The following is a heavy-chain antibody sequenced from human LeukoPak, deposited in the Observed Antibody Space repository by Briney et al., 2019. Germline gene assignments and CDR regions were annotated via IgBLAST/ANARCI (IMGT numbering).Heavy chain of an antibody. Sequence: PSETLSLTCIVSGYSIISDYFWGWVRQPPGKGPEWIGSIFHSGSVYYNPSLKSRVTISIDPSKNRFSLKLTSVTAAGTAIYYCARVVASTSIDSWGQGTLVTASS. J-gene: IGHJ4*02. D-gene: IGHD2-15*01. CDR2: IFHSGSV. CDR3: ARVVASTSIDS. V-gene: IGHV4-38-2*02. CDR1: GYSIISDYF.